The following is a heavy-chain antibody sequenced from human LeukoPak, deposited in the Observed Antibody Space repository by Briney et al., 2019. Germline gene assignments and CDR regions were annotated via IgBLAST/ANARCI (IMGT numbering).Heavy chain of an antibody. D-gene: IGHD3-9*01. CDR1: GYTFTNYG. CDR3: ARATGLAGRRLVKWTTPFDY. Sequence: ASVKVSFKASGYTFTNYGISWVRQAPGQGLEGMGWISSYNGNKNYAQKLQGRVTMTTDTSTSTAYMELRSLRSDDTAVYYCARATGLAGRRLVKWTTPFDYWGQGTLVTVSS. CDR2: ISSYNGNK. J-gene: IGHJ4*02. V-gene: IGHV1-18*04.